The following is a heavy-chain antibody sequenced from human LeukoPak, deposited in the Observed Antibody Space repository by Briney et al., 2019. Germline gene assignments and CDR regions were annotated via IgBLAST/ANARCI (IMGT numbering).Heavy chain of an antibody. CDR3: ARRAGAYTHPYDY. CDR2: ISSDGNYK. CDR1: GFTFSSYA. D-gene: IGHD3-16*01. Sequence: GGSLRLSCAASGFTFSSYAMHWVRQAPGKGLEWVAFISSDGNYKYYADSVKGRFTISIDNSKNTLYLQMNSLRAEDTAVYYCARRAGAYTHPYDYWGQGTLVAVSS. J-gene: IGHJ4*02. V-gene: IGHV3-30*14.